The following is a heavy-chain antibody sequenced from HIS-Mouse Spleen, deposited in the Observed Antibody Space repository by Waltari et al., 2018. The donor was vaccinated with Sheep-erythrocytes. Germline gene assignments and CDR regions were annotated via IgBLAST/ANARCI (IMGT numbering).Heavy chain of an antibody. CDR1: GGSISSGGYY. J-gene: IGHJ3*02. V-gene: IGHV4-31*03. CDR3: ARETGIAASKRAFDI. Sequence: QVQLQESGPGLVKPSQTLSLTCTVSGGSISSGGYYWSWIRQHPGKGLEWIGYIYYSGGTYYNPCLKSRVTISVDTSKNQFSLKLSSVTAADTAVYYCARETGIAASKRAFDIWGQGTMVTVSS. D-gene: IGHD6-13*01. CDR2: IYYSGGT.